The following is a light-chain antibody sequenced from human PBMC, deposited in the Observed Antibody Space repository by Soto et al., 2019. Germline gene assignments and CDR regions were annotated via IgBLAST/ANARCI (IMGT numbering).Light chain of an antibody. CDR3: AAWDDRLNVPYV. Sequence: QSVLTQPPSASGTPGQRVTISCSGSSSNIGSNTVNWYQQLPGTAPKLLIYSNNQRPSGVPDRFSGSKSGTSASLAISGLQSEDQADYYCAAWDDRLNVPYVSGTGTKVTVL. CDR2: SNN. J-gene: IGLJ1*01. CDR1: SSNIGSNT. V-gene: IGLV1-44*01.